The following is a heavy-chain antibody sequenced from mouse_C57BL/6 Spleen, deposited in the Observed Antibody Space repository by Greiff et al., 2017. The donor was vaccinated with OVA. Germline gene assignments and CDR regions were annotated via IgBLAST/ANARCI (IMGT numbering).Heavy chain of an antibody. CDR1: GYSFTGYY. CDR2: INPSTGGT. D-gene: IGHD2-5*01. V-gene: IGHV1-42*01. J-gene: IGHJ2*01. Sequence: VQLQQPGPELVKPGASVKISCKASGYSFTGYYMNWVKQSPEQSLEWIGEINPSTGGTTYNQKFKAKATMTVDKSSSTAYMQLKSLTSEDSAVYYCARSSNYYYFDYWGQGTTLTVSS. CDR3: ARSSNYYYFDY.